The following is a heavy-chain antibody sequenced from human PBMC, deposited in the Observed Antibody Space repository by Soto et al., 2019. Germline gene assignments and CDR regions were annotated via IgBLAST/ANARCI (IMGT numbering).Heavy chain of an antibody. V-gene: IGHV4-61*01. CDR2: IYSSGNT. CDR3: ARDIRGFSRAFDY. D-gene: IGHD5-18*01. J-gene: IGHJ4*02. Sequence: SETLSLTCTVSGDSVSSDNYYWTWIRQPPGKGLEWIGYIYSSGNTNYNPSLKSRVTISLDTSSNQFSLKLTSVTAADTAVYYCARDIRGFSRAFDYWGQGTLVTVSS. CDR1: GDSVSSDNYY.